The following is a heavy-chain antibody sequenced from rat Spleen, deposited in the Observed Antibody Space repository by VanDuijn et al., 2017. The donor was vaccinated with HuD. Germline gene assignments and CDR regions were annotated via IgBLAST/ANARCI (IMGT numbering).Heavy chain of an antibody. D-gene: IGHD4-3*01. V-gene: IGHV5-58*01. CDR3: AVAGYGY. J-gene: IGHJ2*01. CDR1: GFTFKHYL. Sequence: EVQLVESGGGLVQAGRSLKLSCVASGFTFKHYLMTWIRQAPGKGLEWVASIVPEGGRSYYPDAVKGRFTISRDNAERTVYLQMNSLGSEDTATYYCAVAGYGYWGQGVVVTVSS. CDR2: IVPEGGRS.